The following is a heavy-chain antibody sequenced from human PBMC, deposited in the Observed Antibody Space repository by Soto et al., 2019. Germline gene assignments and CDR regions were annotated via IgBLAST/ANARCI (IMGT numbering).Heavy chain of an antibody. CDR1: GGSISSSSYY. Sequence: SETLSLTCTVSGGSISSSSYYWCWIRHPPGKGLEWIGSIYYSGSTYYTPSLKSRVTISVDTSKNQFSLKLSSVTAADTAVYYCARHEAPSGWYFDYWGQGTLVTVS. D-gene: IGHD6-19*01. CDR2: IYYSGST. CDR3: ARHEAPSGWYFDY. V-gene: IGHV4-39*01. J-gene: IGHJ4*02.